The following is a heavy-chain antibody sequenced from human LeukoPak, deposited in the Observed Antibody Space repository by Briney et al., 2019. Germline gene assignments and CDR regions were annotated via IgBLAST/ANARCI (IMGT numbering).Heavy chain of an antibody. CDR3: AKVIVEMATIHAFDI. Sequence: GSLRLSCAASGFTFSSYGMHWVRQAPGKGLEWVAVISYDGSNKYYADSVKGRFTISRDNSKNTLYLQMNSLRAEDTAVYYCAKVIVEMATIHAFDIWGQGTMVTVSS. CDR2: ISYDGSNK. V-gene: IGHV3-30*18. CDR1: GFTFSSYG. J-gene: IGHJ3*02. D-gene: IGHD5-12*01.